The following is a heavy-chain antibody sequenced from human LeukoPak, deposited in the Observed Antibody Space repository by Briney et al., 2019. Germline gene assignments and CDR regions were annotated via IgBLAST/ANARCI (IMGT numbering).Heavy chain of an antibody. D-gene: IGHD5-18*01. V-gene: IGHV3-21*05. J-gene: IGHJ5*02. Sequence: GGSLRLSCAASGFTFSSYSMNWVRQAPGKGLEWVSYISSSSSYIYYADSVKGRFTVSRDNAKNSLYLQMNSLRAEDTAVYYCARDRGQLWLRWFDPWGQGTLVTVSS. CDR3: ARDRGQLWLRWFDP. CDR1: GFTFSSYS. CDR2: ISSSSSYI.